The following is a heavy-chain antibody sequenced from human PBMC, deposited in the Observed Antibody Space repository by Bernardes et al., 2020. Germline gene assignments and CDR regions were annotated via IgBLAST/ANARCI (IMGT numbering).Heavy chain of an antibody. J-gene: IGHJ6*03. CDR1: GFSFSNYA. V-gene: IGHV3-64D*06. CDR3: VKEGGSHYFYYYMDV. CDR2: ITRNGGNT. D-gene: IGHD1-26*01. Sequence: GGSLRLSCSASGFSFSNYAMHWVRQAPGKGLEYISAITRNGGNTYYADSMKGRFIISRDNSKNTLYLQMSSLRPEDTAVYYCVKEGGSHYFYYYMDVWGKGTTVTVSS.